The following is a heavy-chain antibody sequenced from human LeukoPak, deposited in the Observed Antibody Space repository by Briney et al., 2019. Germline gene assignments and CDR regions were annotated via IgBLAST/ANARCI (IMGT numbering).Heavy chain of an antibody. CDR2: INSDGST. V-gene: IGHV3-74*01. J-gene: IGHJ4*02. Sequence: GGSLRLSCAASGFTFSSYWMHWVRQAPGKGRVWVSRINSDGSTNYADSVKGRFTISRDNAKNTLYLQMNSLRAEDMAVYYCARGTVTHYFDYWGQGALVTVSS. CDR3: ARGTVTHYFDY. CDR1: GFTFSSYW. D-gene: IGHD4-11*01.